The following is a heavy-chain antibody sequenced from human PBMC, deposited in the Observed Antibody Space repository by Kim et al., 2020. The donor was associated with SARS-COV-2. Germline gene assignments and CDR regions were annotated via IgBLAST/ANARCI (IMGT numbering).Heavy chain of an antibody. V-gene: IGHV1-18*01. D-gene: IGHD6-13*01. J-gene: IGHJ4*02. CDR3: ARDPTSMTIAAAGQFDY. Sequence: LQGRVTMTTDTSTSTAYMELRSLRSDDTAVYYCARDPTSMTIAAAGQFDYWGQGTLVTVSS.